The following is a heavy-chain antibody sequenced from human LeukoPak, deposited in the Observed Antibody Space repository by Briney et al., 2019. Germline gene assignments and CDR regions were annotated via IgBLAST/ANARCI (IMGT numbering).Heavy chain of an antibody. Sequence: GGSLRLSCAASGFTFSSDWMSWVRQAPGKGLEWVANIKEDGSEKNYVDSVKGRFTISRDNAENSQYLQMHSLTAEDTAVYYCARHRNIRYWGQGTLVTVSS. CDR3: ARHRNIRY. CDR1: GFTFSSDW. J-gene: IGHJ4*02. CDR2: IKEDGSEK. D-gene: IGHD1-14*01. V-gene: IGHV3-7*05.